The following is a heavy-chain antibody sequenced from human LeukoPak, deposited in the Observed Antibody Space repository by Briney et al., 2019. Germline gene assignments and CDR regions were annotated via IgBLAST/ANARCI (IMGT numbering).Heavy chain of an antibody. CDR3: ARETPPLLYHLNYYYYYMDV. V-gene: IGHV3-30*02. Sequence: PGGSLRLSCAASGFTFSSYGMHWVRQAPGKGLEWVAFIRYDGSNKYYADSVKGRFTISRDNSKNTLYLQMNSLRAEDTAVYYCARETPPLLYHLNYYYYYMDVWGKGTTVTVSS. J-gene: IGHJ6*03. CDR2: IRYDGSNK. CDR1: GFTFSSYG. D-gene: IGHD2-8*01.